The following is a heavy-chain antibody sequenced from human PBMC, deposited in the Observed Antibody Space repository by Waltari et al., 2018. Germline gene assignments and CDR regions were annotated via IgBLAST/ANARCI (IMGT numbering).Heavy chain of an antibody. V-gene: IGHV3-48*03. Sequence: EVQLVESGGGLVQPGGSLRLCGAASGCPFSSYEMNWVRQAPGKGLEWVSYISSGGTNMFYAESVKGRFTISRDNAKNSLYLHMNSLRVEDTAVYYCARERSVTGKGNLDYWGQGTLVTVSS. CDR3: ARERSVTGKGNLDY. CDR2: ISSGGTNM. J-gene: IGHJ4*02. D-gene: IGHD3-10*01. CDR1: GCPFSSYE.